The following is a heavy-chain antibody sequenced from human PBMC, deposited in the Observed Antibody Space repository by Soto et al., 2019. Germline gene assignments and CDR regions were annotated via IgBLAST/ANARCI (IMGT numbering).Heavy chain of an antibody. D-gene: IGHD2-15*01. CDR2: INHSGST. CDR3: TTGNIVAETGSHYYYYGMDV. J-gene: IGHJ6*02. V-gene: IGHV4-34*03. Sequence: PSETLSLTCAVYGGSFSGYYWSWIRQPPGKGLEWIGEINHSGSTNYNPSLKSRVTIPVDTSKNQFSLKLSSVTAEDTAVYYCTTGNIVAETGSHYYYYGMDVWGQGTTVTVSS. CDR1: GGSFSGYY.